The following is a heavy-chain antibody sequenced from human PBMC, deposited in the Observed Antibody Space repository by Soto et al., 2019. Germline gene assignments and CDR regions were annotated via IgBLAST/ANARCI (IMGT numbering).Heavy chain of an antibody. D-gene: IGHD6-19*01. Sequence: GGSLRLSCSASGFTFDDYAMHWVRQAPGKGLEWVSGISWNSGSIGYADSVKGRFTISRDNAKNSLYLQMNSLRAEDTALYYCAKSTGFRSQWLVLYYFDYWGQGTLVTVSS. J-gene: IGHJ4*02. CDR2: ISWNSGSI. V-gene: IGHV3-9*01. CDR1: GFTFDDYA. CDR3: AKSTGFRSQWLVLYYFDY.